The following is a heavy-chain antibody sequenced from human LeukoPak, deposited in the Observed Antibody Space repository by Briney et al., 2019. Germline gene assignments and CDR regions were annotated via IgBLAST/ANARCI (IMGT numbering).Heavy chain of an antibody. Sequence: ASVKVSCKASGYTFTSYGIRWVRQAPGQGLEWMGWISAYNGNTNYAQKLQGRVTMTTDTSTSTAYMELRSLRSDDTAVYYCAREIPPDYGDYELDYWGQGTLVTVSS. CDR3: AREIPPDYGDYELDY. J-gene: IGHJ4*02. CDR2: ISAYNGNT. D-gene: IGHD4-17*01. CDR1: GYTFTSYG. V-gene: IGHV1-18*01.